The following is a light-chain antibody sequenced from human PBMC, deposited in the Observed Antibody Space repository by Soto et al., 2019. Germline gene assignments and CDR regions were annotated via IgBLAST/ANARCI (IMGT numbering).Light chain of an antibody. Sequence: DIQMTQSPSTLSGSVGDRFTITCRASQTISSWLAWYQQKPGKAPKLLIYKASTLKSGVPSRFSGSESGTDFTLAISSLRPEDFATYYCQQSYSTPWTFGQGTKVDIK. CDR1: QTISSW. V-gene: IGKV1-5*03. CDR2: KAS. CDR3: QQSYSTPWT. J-gene: IGKJ1*01.